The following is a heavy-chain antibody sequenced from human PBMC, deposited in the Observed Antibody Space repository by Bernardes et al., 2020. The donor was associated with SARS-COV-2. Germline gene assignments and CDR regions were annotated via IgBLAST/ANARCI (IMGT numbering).Heavy chain of an antibody. D-gene: IGHD6-19*01. J-gene: IGHJ2*01. CDR3: GKRAVTGSRWYFDL. V-gene: IGHV3-74*03. CDR1: VFILSDYW. CDR2: ISDDGTTT. Sequence: GSLRLSCEASVFILSDYWMHWVRPVPGKGLVWVSRISDDGTTTTYADSVKGRFTVSRDKAKNTLYLQMNNLRVEDTAVYYCGKRAVTGSRWYFDLWGRGTLVTVSS.